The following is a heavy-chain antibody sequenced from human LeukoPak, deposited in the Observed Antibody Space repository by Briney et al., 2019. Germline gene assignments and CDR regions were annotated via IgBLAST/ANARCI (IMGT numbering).Heavy chain of an antibody. D-gene: IGHD2-8*01. V-gene: IGHV5-51*01. J-gene: IGHJ5*01. CDR2: IYPGDSDT. Sequence: GESLQISCKGSGYTFANYWIAWVRPLPGKGLEWMGIIYPGDSDTRYSPSFQGQVTISADKSIRSAYLQWSSLEASDTAMYYCATSRYCTNGVCYTQHDSWGQGTLVTVSS. CDR3: ATSRYCTNGVCYTQHDS. CDR1: GYTFANYW.